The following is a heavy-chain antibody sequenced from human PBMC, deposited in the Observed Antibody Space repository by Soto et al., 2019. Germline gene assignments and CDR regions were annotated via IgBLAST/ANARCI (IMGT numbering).Heavy chain of an antibody. V-gene: IGHV2-70*01. Sequence: SGPTLVNPTQTLTLTCTFSGFSLSTSGMCVSWIRQPPGKALEWLALIDWDDDKYYSTSLKTRLTISKDTSKNQVVLTMTNMDPVDTATYYCAGIAREGWQWLARDYWGQGTLVTVSS. CDR1: GFSLSTSGMC. J-gene: IGHJ4*02. CDR2: IDWDDDK. CDR3: AGIAREGWQWLARDY. D-gene: IGHD6-19*01.